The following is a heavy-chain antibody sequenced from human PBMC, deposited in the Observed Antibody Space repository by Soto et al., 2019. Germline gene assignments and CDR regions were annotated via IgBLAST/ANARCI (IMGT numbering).Heavy chain of an antibody. CDR2: ISGSGGST. V-gene: IGHV3-23*01. Sequence: GGSLRLSCAASGFTFSSYAMSWVRQAPGKGLEWVSAISGSGGSTYYADSVKGRFTISRDNSKNTLYLQMNSLRAEDTAVYYIANFGRIAAAGNLDVFDIGGQGTMVPVSS. J-gene: IGHJ3*02. CDR1: GFTFSSYA. D-gene: IGHD6-6*01. CDR3: ANFGRIAAAGNLDVFDI.